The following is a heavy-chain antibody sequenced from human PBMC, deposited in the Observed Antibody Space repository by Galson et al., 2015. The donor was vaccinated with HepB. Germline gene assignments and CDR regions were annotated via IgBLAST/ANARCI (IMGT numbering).Heavy chain of an antibody. CDR3: ARGTYLDDDSGYYFDY. CDR2: VYRGGGT. J-gene: IGHJ4*01. V-gene: IGHV3-53*01. D-gene: IGHD3-22*01. CDR1: GFTVSANY. Sequence: SLRLSCAASGFTVSANYMNWVRQAPGKGLEWVSVVYRGGGTTYYADSVKGRFTISRDNSKNTLSLQMNSLRAEDTAIYYCARGTYLDDDSGYYFDYWGHGTLVTVSS.